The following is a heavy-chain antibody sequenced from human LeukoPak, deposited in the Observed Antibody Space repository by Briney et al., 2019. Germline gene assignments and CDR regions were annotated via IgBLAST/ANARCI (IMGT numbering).Heavy chain of an antibody. D-gene: IGHD1-26*01. J-gene: IGHJ4*02. CDR2: INHSGST. CDR1: GGSFSGYY. Sequence: SETLSLTCAVYGGSFSGYYWSWIRQPPGKGLEWIGEINHSGSTYYNPSLKSRVTISVDRSKNQFSLKLSSVTAADTAVYYCASTSEWEPHYFDYWGQGTLVTVSS. CDR3: ASTSEWEPHYFDY. V-gene: IGHV4-34*01.